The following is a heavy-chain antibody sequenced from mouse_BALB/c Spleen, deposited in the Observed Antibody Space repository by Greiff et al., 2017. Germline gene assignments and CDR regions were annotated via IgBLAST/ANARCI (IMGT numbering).Heavy chain of an antibody. D-gene: IGHD2-4*01. CDR2: ISSGGSYT. CDR3: AREGYDYDEAMDY. J-gene: IGHJ4*01. Sequence: EVQRVESGGGLVKPGGSLKLSCAASGFTFSSYAMSWVRQSPEKRLEWVAEISSGGSYTYYPDTVTGRFTISRDNAKNTLYLEMSSLRSEDTAMYYCAREGYDYDEAMDYWGQGTSVTVSS. V-gene: IGHV5-9-4*01. CDR1: GFTFSSYA.